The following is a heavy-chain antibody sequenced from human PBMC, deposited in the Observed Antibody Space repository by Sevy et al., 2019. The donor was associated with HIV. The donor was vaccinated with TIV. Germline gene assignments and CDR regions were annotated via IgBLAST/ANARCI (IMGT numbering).Heavy chain of an antibody. J-gene: IGHJ5*02. D-gene: IGHD3-3*01. CDR3: ARGYDFCFS. Sequence: GGSLRLSCAASGFTFSSYSMNWVRQAPGKGLEWVSSISSSSSYMYYADSVKGRFTISRDNAKNSLYLQMNSLRAEDTAVYYCARGYDFCFSWGQGTLVTVSS. CDR1: GFTFSSYS. CDR2: ISSSSSYM. V-gene: IGHV3-21*01.